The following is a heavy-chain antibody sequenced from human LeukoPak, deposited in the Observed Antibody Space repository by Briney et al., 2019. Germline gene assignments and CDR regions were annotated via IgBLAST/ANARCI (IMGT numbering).Heavy chain of an antibody. V-gene: IGHV1-2*02. Sequence: GASVKVSCKASGYTFTGYYMQWVRQAPGQGLEWMGWINANSGGTNYAQKFQGRGTMTRDPSISTAYMELSRLRSDDTAVYYCARVRVERHFDYWGQGTLVTVSS. CDR3: ARVRVERHFDY. J-gene: IGHJ4*02. CDR2: INANSGGT. D-gene: IGHD1-1*01. CDR1: GYTFTGYY.